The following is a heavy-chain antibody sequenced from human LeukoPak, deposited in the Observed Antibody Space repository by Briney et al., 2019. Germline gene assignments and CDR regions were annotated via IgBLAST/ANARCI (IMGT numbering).Heavy chain of an antibody. CDR2: IYYRGTT. J-gene: IGHJ5*02. V-gene: IGHV4-59*12. CDR1: GDSIDSYY. CDR3: ARATGGAAAADFDP. Sequence: SETLSLTCTLSGDSIDSYYWSWIRHPPGKGLEWIGYIYYRGTTSYNPFLKSRVTISVDTSKNQFSLKLNSVTAADTAVYYCARATGGAAAADFDPWGQGTLVTVSS. D-gene: IGHD6-13*01.